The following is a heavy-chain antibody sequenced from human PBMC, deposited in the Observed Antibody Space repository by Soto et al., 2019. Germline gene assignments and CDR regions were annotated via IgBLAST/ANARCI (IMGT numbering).Heavy chain of an antibody. CDR3: ARVPTYYDFWSGYYKGYWYFDL. V-gene: IGHV3-21*01. J-gene: IGHJ2*01. D-gene: IGHD3-3*01. CDR2: ISSTSSYI. CDR1: GFTFSSYS. Sequence: EVQLVESGGGLVKPGGSLRLSCAASGFTFSSYSMNWVRQAPGKGLEWVSSISSTSSYIYYADSVKGRFTISRDNAKNSLYLQMNSLRAEDTAVYYCARVPTYYDFWSGYYKGYWYFDLWGRGTLVTVSS.